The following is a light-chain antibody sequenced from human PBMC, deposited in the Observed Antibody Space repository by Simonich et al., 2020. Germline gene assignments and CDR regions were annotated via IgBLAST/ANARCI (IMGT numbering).Light chain of an antibody. CDR1: QDISNY. CDR3: QQYDNLGLT. V-gene: IGKV1-33*01. CDR2: DAS. Sequence: DIQMTQSPSSLSASVGDRVTITCQASQDISNYLNWYQQKQGKAPKLLIYDASNLETGVPSRFSGSGSGTDFTFTISSLQPEDIATYYCQQYDNLGLTFGGGTKVEIK. J-gene: IGKJ4*01.